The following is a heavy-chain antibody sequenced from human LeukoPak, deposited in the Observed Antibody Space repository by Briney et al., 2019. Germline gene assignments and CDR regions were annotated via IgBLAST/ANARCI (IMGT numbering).Heavy chain of an antibody. J-gene: IGHJ5*02. CDR2: INPNSGGT. V-gene: IGHV1-2*02. CDR1: GYTFTGYC. Sequence: GASAKVSCKASGYTFTGYCMHWVRQAPGQGLEWMGWINPNSGGTNYAQKFQGRVTMTRDTSISTAYMELSRLRSDDTAVYYCAREYSSSATFWFDPWGQGTLVTVSS. D-gene: IGHD6-6*01. CDR3: AREYSSSATFWFDP.